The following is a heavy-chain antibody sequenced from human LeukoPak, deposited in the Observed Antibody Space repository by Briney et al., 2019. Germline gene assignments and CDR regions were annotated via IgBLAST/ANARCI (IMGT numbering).Heavy chain of an antibody. CDR3: ARHIAGGIEDMDV. V-gene: IGHV4-59*08. CDR1: GGSIGPYY. CDR2: IYVTGN. D-gene: IGHD6-13*01. Sequence: SETLSLTCTVSGGSIGPYYWSWVRQSPGKGLEWIGYIYVTGNRYNPYLQSRVTISVDTSRNQFFLKMSSVTAADTAVYYCARHIAGGIEDMDVWGKGTKVTVSS. J-gene: IGHJ6*03.